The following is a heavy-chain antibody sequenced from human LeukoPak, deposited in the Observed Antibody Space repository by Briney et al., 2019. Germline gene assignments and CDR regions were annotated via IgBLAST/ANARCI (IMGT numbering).Heavy chain of an antibody. J-gene: IGHJ4*02. D-gene: IGHD1/OR15-1a*01. CDR1: GFSFSTNM. CDR3: ARDVSGAIEQ. Sequence: PGGSLRLSCAASGFSFSTNMMHWVRQGPGKGLVWVSHINSDGRSTRYADSVKGRFTISRNNAKNTLYLQMNSLRAEDTAVYFCARDVSGAIEQWGQGTQVTVSS. CDR2: INSDGRST. V-gene: IGHV3-74*01.